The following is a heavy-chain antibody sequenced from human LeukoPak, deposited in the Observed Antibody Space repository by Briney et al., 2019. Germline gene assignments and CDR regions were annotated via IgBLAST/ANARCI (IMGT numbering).Heavy chain of an antibody. CDR3: ATDLYCSSTSCYRRFDY. J-gene: IGHJ4*02. CDR2: IYSGGST. CDR1: GFTVSSNY. D-gene: IGHD2-2*01. Sequence: PGGSLRLSCAASGFTVSSNYMSWVRQAPGKGLEWVSVIYSGGSTYYADSVKGRFTISRDNSKNTLYLQMNSLRAEDTAVYYCATDLYCSSTSCYRRFDYWGQGTLVTVSS. V-gene: IGHV3-53*01.